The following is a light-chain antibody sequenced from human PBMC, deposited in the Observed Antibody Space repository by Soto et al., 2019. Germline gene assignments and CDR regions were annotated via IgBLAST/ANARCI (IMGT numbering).Light chain of an antibody. V-gene: IGLV2-11*01. Sequence: VLTQPRSVSGPPGQSVTISCTGTSSDVGGYNYVSWYQQHPGKAPKLMIYDVSKRPSGVPDRFSGSKSGNTASLTISGLQAEDEADYYCCSYAGSYTLYVFGIGTKVT. CDR3: CSYAGSYTLYV. J-gene: IGLJ1*01. CDR1: SSDVGGYNY. CDR2: DVS.